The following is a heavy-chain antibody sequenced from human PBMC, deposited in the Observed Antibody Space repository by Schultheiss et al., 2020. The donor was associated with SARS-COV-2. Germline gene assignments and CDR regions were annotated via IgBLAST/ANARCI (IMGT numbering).Heavy chain of an antibody. CDR1: GFTFSSYW. CDR2: INSDGSST. J-gene: IGHJ6*02. Sequence: GGSLRLSCAASGFTFSSYWMHWVRQAPGKGLVWVSRINSDGSSTSYADSVKGRFTISRDNSKNTLYLQMNSLRAEDTAVYYCAKRNYYDSSGYPDYYYGMDVWGQGTTVTVSS. CDR3: AKRNYYDSSGYPDYYYGMDV. V-gene: IGHV3-74*01. D-gene: IGHD3-22*01.